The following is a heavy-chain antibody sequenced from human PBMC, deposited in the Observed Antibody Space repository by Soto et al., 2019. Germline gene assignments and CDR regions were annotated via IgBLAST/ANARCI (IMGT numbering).Heavy chain of an antibody. J-gene: IGHJ5*02. CDR2: IYSRGST. V-gene: IGHV4-59*01. D-gene: IGHD6-13*01. CDR1: GGSINYYY. Sequence: QVQLQESGPALVKPSETLSLTCTVSGGSINYYYWSWIRQSPERGLEWIGYIYSRGSTNYNPSLKSRVTISVDTSKNQFSLRLTSLTAADTAVYYCARTPDGSWPNYFDPWGQGTLVTVSS. CDR3: ARTPDGSWPNYFDP.